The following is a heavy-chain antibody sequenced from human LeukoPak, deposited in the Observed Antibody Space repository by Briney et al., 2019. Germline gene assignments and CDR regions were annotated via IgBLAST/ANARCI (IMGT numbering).Heavy chain of an antibody. CDR2: ISSTGGTT. Sequence: GGSLRLSCAASGITFSSYGMSWVRQAPGKGLEWASSISSTGGTTYYADSVKGRFTISRDNPKNTLYLQMNSLRAEDTAIYYCAKNGDRGAYCTGGTCYPYFYYYMDVWGKGTTVTI. V-gene: IGHV3-23*01. J-gene: IGHJ6*03. CDR1: GITFSSYG. CDR3: AKNGDRGAYCTGGTCYPYFYYYMDV. D-gene: IGHD2-15*01.